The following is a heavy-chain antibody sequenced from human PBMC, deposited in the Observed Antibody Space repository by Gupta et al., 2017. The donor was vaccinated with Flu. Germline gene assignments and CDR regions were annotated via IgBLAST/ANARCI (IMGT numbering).Heavy chain of an antibody. CDR3: ARGHWDN. Sequence: EVQLVEFGGGLVEPGGDLRLACACRGFTASSHAMSWVRQAPGRGLEWVSFISSRSSTYYADPVRGRFTISRDNAKNSLYLQMSGLRDEDTAVYYCARGHWDNWGQGTLVTVSS. CDR1: GFTASSHA. CDR2: ISSRSST. J-gene: IGHJ4*02. V-gene: IGHV3-48*03.